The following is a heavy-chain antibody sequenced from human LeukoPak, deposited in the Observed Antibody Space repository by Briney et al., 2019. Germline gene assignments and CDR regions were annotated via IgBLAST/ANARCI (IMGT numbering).Heavy chain of an antibody. CDR1: GGSFSGYY. Sequence: SETLSLTCAVYGGSFSGYYWSWIRQPPGKGLEWVGEINHSGRTNYNPSLKSRVTISIDTSKNQFSLKLSSVTAADPAVYYCARGLSYCSGGSCYSQWFDPWGQGTLVTVSS. V-gene: IGHV4-34*01. J-gene: IGHJ5*02. CDR2: INHSGRT. CDR3: ARGLSYCSGGSCYSQWFDP. D-gene: IGHD2-15*01.